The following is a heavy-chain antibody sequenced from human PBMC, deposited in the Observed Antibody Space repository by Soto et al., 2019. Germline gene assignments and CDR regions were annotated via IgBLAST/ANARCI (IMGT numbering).Heavy chain of an antibody. CDR1: GYTFTSYA. V-gene: IGHV1-3*01. D-gene: IGHD4-17*01. J-gene: IGHJ3*02. CDR3: ARKYGDPNAFDI. Sequence: GASVKVSCKASGYTFTSYAMHWVRQAPGQRLEWMGWINAGNGNTKYSQKFQSRVTITRDTSASTAYMELSSLRSEDTAVYYCARKYGDPNAFDIWGQGTMVTVSS. CDR2: INAGNGNT.